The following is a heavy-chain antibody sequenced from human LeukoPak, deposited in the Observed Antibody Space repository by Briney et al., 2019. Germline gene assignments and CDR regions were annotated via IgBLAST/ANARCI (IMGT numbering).Heavy chain of an antibody. J-gene: IGHJ4*02. CDR3: ARALLWFGEPSHIDY. CDR1: GYTFTSYG. Sequence: ASVKVSCKASGYTFTSYGISWVRQAPGQGLEWMGWITAYNDNTNYAQKLQGRVTMNTDTSTSTAYMELRSLRSDDTAVYYCARALLWFGEPSHIDYWGQGTLVTASS. V-gene: IGHV1-18*01. D-gene: IGHD3-10*01. CDR2: ITAYNDNT.